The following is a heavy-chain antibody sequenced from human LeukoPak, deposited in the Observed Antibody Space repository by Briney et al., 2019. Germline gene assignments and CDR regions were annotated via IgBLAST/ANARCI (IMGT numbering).Heavy chain of an antibody. CDR1: GFTFSSYA. CDR3: AKGFEYSSSSSGYYYYYMDV. J-gene: IGHJ6*03. Sequence: GGSLRHSCAASGFTFSSYAMSWVRQAPGKGLEWVSAISGSGGSTYYADSVKGRLTFSRDNSKNTLYLQMNSLRAEDTAVYYCAKGFEYSSSSSGYYYYYMDVWGKGTTVTVSS. V-gene: IGHV3-23*01. D-gene: IGHD6-6*01. CDR2: ISGSGGST.